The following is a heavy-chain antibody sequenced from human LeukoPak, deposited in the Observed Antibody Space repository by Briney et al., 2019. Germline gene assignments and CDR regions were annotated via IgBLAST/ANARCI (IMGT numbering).Heavy chain of an antibody. Sequence: GGSLRLSCAASGFTLSDYAMSWVRQAPGKGLEWVSVISGSGGSTYYADSVKGRFTISRDNPKDTLFLQMNSLRTEDTAVYYCAKRSNFWTGYLDYWGQGTLVTVSS. D-gene: IGHD3/OR15-3a*01. V-gene: IGHV3-23*01. CDR2: ISGSGGST. CDR1: GFTLSDYA. CDR3: AKRSNFWTGYLDY. J-gene: IGHJ4*02.